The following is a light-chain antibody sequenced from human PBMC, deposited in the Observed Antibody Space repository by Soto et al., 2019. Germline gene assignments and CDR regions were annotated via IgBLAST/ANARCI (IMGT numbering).Light chain of an antibody. CDR2: ATN. CDR1: VSNIGSNT. J-gene: IGLJ1*01. V-gene: IGLV1-44*01. Sequence: QSVVTQPPSASGTPGQNVTISCSGSVSNIGSNTVNWFQHLPGTAPKLFIYATNDRPSGVPDRFSGSKSGTSASLAISGLQSEDEADYYCCSYAGSYTYVFGTGTKLTVL. CDR3: CSYAGSYTYV.